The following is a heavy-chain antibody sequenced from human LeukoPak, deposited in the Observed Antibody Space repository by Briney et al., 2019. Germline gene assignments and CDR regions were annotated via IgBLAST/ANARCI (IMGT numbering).Heavy chain of an antibody. V-gene: IGHV4-39*07. CDR3: ARVGQITMVRGVIKRWFDP. Sequence: SETLSLTCTVSGGSISSSSYYWGWIRQPPGKGLEWIGSIYYSGSTYYNPSLKSRVTISVDTSKNQFSLKLSSVTAADTAVYYCARVGQITMVRGVIKRWFDPWGQGTLVTVSS. J-gene: IGHJ5*02. D-gene: IGHD3-10*01. CDR2: IYYSGST. CDR1: GGSISSSSYY.